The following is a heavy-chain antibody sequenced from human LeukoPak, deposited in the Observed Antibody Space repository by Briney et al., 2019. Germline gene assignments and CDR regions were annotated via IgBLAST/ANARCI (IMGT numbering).Heavy chain of an antibody. CDR2: ISYDGSNK. V-gene: IGHV3-30*04. J-gene: IGHJ6*04. D-gene: IGHD3-9*01. CDR1: GFTFSSYA. CDR3: ARDRRAGLRYFDWLTNYYYYGMDV. Sequence: GGSLRLSCAASGFTFSSYAMHWVRQAPGKGLEWVAVISYDGSNKYYADSVKGRFTISRDNSKNTLYLQMNCLRAEDTAVYYCARDRRAGLRYFDWLTNYYYYGMDVWGKGTTVTVSS.